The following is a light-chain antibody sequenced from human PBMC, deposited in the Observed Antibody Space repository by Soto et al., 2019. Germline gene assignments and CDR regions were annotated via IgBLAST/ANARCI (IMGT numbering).Light chain of an antibody. CDR2: DAS. CDR1: QSISTW. Sequence: DTQMTQSPSTLSASVGDRVTITCRASQSISTWLAWYQQKPGKAPKLLIHDASSLETGVPSRFSGGGSGTEFTLTISSLQPDDFATYYCQQFVGYPLTFGGGTKVDIK. V-gene: IGKV1-5*01. J-gene: IGKJ4*01. CDR3: QQFVGYPLT.